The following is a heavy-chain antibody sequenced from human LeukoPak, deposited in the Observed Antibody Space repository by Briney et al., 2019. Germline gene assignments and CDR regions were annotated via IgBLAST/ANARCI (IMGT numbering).Heavy chain of an antibody. V-gene: IGHV3-21*01. CDR2: ISSSSSYI. CDR1: GFTFSSYS. Sequence: GSLRLSCAASGFTFSSYSMNWVRQAPGKGLEWVSSISSSSSYIYYADSVKGRFTISRDNAKNSLYLQMNSLRAEDTAVYYCASNSYDSSGYYYSWGQGTLVTVSS. CDR3: ASNSYDSSGYYYS. J-gene: IGHJ4*02. D-gene: IGHD3-22*01.